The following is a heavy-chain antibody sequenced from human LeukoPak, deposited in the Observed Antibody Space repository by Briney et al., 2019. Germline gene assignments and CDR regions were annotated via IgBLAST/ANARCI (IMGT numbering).Heavy chain of an antibody. Sequence: SETLSLTCTVSGVSISSYYWSWIRQPPGKGLKWFGDFYYSGSTNYNPSLKSRVTISVDTSKNHFSLKLRSVTAADTAVYYCARELTGSAFDIWGQGIMVTVSS. CDR1: GVSISSYY. D-gene: IGHD7-27*01. V-gene: IGHV4-59*01. CDR2: FYYSGST. CDR3: ARELTGSAFDI. J-gene: IGHJ3*02.